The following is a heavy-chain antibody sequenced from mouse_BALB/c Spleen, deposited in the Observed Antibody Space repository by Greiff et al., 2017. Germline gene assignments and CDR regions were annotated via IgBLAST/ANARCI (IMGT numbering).Heavy chain of an antibody. Sequence: QVHVKQPGAELVKPGTSVKLSCKASGYNFTSYWINWVKLRPGQGLEWIGDIYPGSGSTNYNEKFKSKATLTVDTSSSTAYMQLSSLASEDSALYYCARETGTDYFDYWGQGTTLTVSS. D-gene: IGHD4-1*01. CDR2: IYPGSGST. CDR1: GYNFTSYW. J-gene: IGHJ2*01. V-gene: IGHV1-55*01. CDR3: ARETGTDYFDY.